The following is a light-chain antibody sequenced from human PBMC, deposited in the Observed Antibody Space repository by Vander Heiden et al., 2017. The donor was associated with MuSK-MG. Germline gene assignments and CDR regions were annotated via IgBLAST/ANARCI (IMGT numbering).Light chain of an antibody. CDR2: ATS. Sequence: EVVLTQSPGTLSLSPGERATLSCRASQSIGTYFLAWYQQSPGQAPRLLICATSKRASGIPDRFTGSGSGTDFTLTINRLEPEDSAVYYCQHYGNPPLTFGGGTSVEIK. CDR1: QSIGTYF. V-gene: IGKV3-20*01. CDR3: QHYGNPPLT. J-gene: IGKJ4*01.